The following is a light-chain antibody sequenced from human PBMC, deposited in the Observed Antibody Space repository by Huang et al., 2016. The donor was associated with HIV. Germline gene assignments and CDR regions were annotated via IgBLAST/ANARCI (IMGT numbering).Light chain of an antibody. CDR2: DAS. V-gene: IGKV1-33*01. CDR1: QDITNY. J-gene: IGKJ4*01. CDR3: QQYDNLPLT. Sequence: DIQMTQSPSSLSASVGDRVTITCQASQDITNYVNWYQQKPGKAPKLLIYDASKLETGVPSRFSGSGSGTDFTFTISSLQPEDIATYYCQQYDNLPLTFGGGTKVEIK.